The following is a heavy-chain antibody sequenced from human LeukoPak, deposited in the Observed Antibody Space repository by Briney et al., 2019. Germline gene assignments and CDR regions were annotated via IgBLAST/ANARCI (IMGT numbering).Heavy chain of an antibody. CDR1: GGSISSYY. J-gene: IGHJ3*02. Sequence: SETLSLTCTVSGGSISSYYWSWIRQPPGKGLEWIGYIYYSGSTNYNPSLKSRVTISVDTSKNQFSLKLSSVTAADTAVYYCATEWELLGGDAFDIWGQGTMVTVSS. V-gene: IGHV4-59*01. CDR3: ATEWELLGGDAFDI. CDR2: IYYSGST. D-gene: IGHD1-26*01.